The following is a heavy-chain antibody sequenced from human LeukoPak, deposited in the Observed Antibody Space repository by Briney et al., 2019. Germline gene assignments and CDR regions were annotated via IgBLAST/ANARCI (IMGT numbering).Heavy chain of an antibody. J-gene: IGHJ5*02. CDR3: ARDLGSTSPYNWFDP. CDR1: GGSISSYY. Sequence: SQTLSLTCTVSGGSISSYYWSWIRQPAGKGMEWIGRIYTSGSTNYNPSLKSRVTISVDTARNQFSLKLSSVTAADTAVYYCARDLGSTSPYNWFDPWGQGTLVTVSS. D-gene: IGHD2-2*01. V-gene: IGHV4-4*07. CDR2: IYTSGST.